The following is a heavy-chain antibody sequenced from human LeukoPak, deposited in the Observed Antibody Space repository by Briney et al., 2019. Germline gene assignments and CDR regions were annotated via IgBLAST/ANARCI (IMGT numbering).Heavy chain of an antibody. CDR1: GFTFDDYA. CDR2: ISWNSGSI. V-gene: IGHV3-9*01. CDR3: ARDIAAAGTPYYYYYMDV. Sequence: GGSLRLSCAASGFTFDDYAMHWVRQAPGKGLEWVSGISWNSGSIGYADSVKGRFTISRDNAKNSLYLQMNSLRAEDTAVYYCARDIAAAGTPYYYYYMDVWGKGTTVTISS. D-gene: IGHD6-13*01. J-gene: IGHJ6*03.